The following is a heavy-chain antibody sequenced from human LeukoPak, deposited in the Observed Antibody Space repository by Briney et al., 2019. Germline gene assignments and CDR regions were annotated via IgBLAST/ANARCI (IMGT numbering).Heavy chain of an antibody. V-gene: IGHV1-3*01. CDR3: ARASVYSGSYSFDY. J-gene: IGHJ4*02. CDR2: INAGNGNT. Sequence: ASVKVSCKASGYTFTSYAMHWVRQAPGQRLAWMGWINAGNGNTKYSQKFQGRVTITRDTSASTAYMELSSLRSEDTAVYYCARASVYSGSYSFDYWGQGTLVTVSS. CDR1: GYTFTSYA. D-gene: IGHD1-26*01.